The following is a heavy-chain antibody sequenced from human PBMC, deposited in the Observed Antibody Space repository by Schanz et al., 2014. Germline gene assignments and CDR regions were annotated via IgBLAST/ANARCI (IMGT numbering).Heavy chain of an antibody. D-gene: IGHD3-22*01. J-gene: IGHJ4*02. V-gene: IGHV1-18*01. CDR2: ISANNGNT. CDR3: ARRYSYDSIGHWVAAD. CDR1: GYTFTNYG. Sequence: QVQLVQSGAEVKKPGASVKVSCKASGYTFTNYGISWVRQAPGQGRECMGRISANNGNTNYNYARKFQVTCDVTTNTSTSTAYMELTSQKSVDTSVNYCARRYSYDSIGHWVAADWGQGTLVTVSA.